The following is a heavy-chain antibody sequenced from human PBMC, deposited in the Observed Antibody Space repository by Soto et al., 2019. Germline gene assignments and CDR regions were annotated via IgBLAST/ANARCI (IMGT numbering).Heavy chain of an antibody. CDR2: INHSGST. CDR1: GGSFSGYY. Sequence: SETLSLTCAVYGGSFSGYYWSWIRQPPGKGLEWIGEINHSGSTNYNPSLKSRVTISVDTSKSQFSLKLSSVTAADTAVYYCARRYSGYDFDYWGQGTLVTVSS. D-gene: IGHD5-12*01. V-gene: IGHV4-34*01. J-gene: IGHJ4*02. CDR3: ARRYSGYDFDY.